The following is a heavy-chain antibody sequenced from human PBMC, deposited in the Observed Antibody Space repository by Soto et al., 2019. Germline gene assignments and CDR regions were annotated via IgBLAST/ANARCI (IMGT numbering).Heavy chain of an antibody. CDR2: IYYSGST. CDR3: ARLSDGSNRGPYYYYGMDV. D-gene: IGHD3-10*01. Sequence: SETLSLTCTVSGGSMISYYWSWIRQPPGKGLEWIGYIYYSGSTNYNPSLKSRVTISVDTSKNQFSLKLSSVTAADTAVYYCARLSDGSNRGPYYYYGMDVWGQGTTVTVSS. V-gene: IGHV4-59*01. J-gene: IGHJ6*02. CDR1: GGSMISYY.